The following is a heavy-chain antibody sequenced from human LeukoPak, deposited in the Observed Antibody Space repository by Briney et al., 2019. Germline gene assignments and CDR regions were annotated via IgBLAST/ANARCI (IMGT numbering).Heavy chain of an antibody. V-gene: IGHV4-34*01. CDR3: ARDSYYYCSDRYRNFDY. D-gene: IGHD3-10*01. Sequence: PSETLSLTCAVYGGSFSGYYWSWIRQPPGKGLEWIGEINHSGSTNYNPSLKSRVTISVDTSKNQFSLKLSSVTAADTAVYYCARDSYYYCSDRYRNFDYWGQGTLVTVSS. CDR1: GGSFSGYY. J-gene: IGHJ4*02. CDR2: INHSGST.